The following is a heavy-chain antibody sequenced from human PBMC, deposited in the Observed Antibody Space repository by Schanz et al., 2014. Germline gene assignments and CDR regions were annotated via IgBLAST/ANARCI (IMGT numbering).Heavy chain of an antibody. Sequence: QVQLVQSGAEVKKPGASVKVSCKASGYPFTSYDINWVRQATGQGLEWMGWMNSKTGNTGYAQRYQGRVTMTRNTSITTAYLELSSLRSGDTAVYYCTKGRAFGRWGQGALVTVSS. D-gene: IGHD3-10*01. V-gene: IGHV1-8*01. CDR2: MNSKTGNT. CDR3: TKGRAFGR. CDR1: GYPFTSYD. J-gene: IGHJ4*02.